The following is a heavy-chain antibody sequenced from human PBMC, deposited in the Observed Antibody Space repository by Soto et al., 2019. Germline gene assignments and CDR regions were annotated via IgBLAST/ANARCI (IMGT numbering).Heavy chain of an antibody. CDR3: ARLDIAAPTYNWFDP. V-gene: IGHV5-51*01. Sequence: GESLKISCKGSGYSFTSYWIGWVRQMPGKGLEWMGIIYPGDSDTRYSPSFQGQVTISADKSISTAYLQWSSLKASDTAMYYCARLDIAAPTYNWFDPWGQGTLATVAS. J-gene: IGHJ5*02. D-gene: IGHD6-6*01. CDR2: IYPGDSDT. CDR1: GYSFTSYW.